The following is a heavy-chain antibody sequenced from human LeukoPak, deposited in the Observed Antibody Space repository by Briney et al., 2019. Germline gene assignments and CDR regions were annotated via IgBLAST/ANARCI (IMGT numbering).Heavy chain of an antibody. CDR1: GFTFSSFS. D-gene: IGHD6-19*01. V-gene: IGHV3-21*01. CDR2: ISSSSSYI. CDR3: ARAYISSGWYGTNAFDI. J-gene: IGHJ3*02. Sequence: GGSLRLSCAASGFTFSSFSMNWVRQAPGKGLEWVSSISSSSSYIYYADSVKGRFTISRDNAKNSLYLQMNSLRAEDTAVYYCARAYISSGWYGTNAFDIWGQGTMVTVSS.